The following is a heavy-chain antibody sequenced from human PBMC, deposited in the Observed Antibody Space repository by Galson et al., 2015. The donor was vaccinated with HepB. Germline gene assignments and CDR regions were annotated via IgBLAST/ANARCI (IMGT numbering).Heavy chain of an antibody. CDR2: ISYDGSNK. V-gene: IGHV3-30*18. J-gene: IGHJ4*02. CDR1: GFTFSSYG. D-gene: IGHD5/OR15-5a*01. CDR3: AKVTGVYELQIDY. Sequence: SLRLSCAASGFTFSSYGMHWVRQAPGKGLEWVAVISYDGSNKYYADSVKGRFTISRDNSKNTLYLQMNSLRAEDTAVYYCAKVTGVYELQIDYWGQGTLVTVSS.